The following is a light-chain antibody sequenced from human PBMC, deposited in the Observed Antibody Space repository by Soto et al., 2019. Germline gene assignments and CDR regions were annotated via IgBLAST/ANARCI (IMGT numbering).Light chain of an antibody. CDR2: GNI. CDR3: QSYDSSLSVV. V-gene: IGLV1-40*01. Sequence: QAVVTQPPSVSGAPGQRVTISCTGSRSNIGAGYDVHWYQQLPGTAPKLLIYGNINRPSGVPDRFSGSKSGTSASLAITGLQAEDEADYYCQSYDSSLSVVFGGGTKVTVL. J-gene: IGLJ2*01. CDR1: RSNIGAGYD.